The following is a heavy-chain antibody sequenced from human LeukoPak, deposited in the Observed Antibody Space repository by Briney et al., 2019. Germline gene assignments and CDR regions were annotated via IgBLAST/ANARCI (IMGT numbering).Heavy chain of an antibody. V-gene: IGHV3-64D*08. CDR3: VKDLRGGGYYTSFDY. J-gene: IGHJ4*02. Sequence: GGSLRLSCSASGFTFSTYSMHWARQAPGKGLELVSTINIKGDDTYYADSVKGRFTISRDHSRKTLYLQMSSLRAEDTAVYYCVKDLRGGGYYTSFDYWGQGTLVTVSS. CDR2: INIKGDDT. D-gene: IGHD3-10*01. CDR1: GFTFSTYS.